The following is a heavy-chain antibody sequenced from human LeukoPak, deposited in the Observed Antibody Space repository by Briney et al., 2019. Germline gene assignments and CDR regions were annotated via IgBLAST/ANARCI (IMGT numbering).Heavy chain of an antibody. J-gene: IGHJ6*02. D-gene: IGHD6-13*01. V-gene: IGHV1-46*01. CDR3: ARAAADDYYYGMDV. Sequence: IINPSGGSTSYAQKFQGRVTMTRDTSTSTVYMELSSLRSEDTAVYYCARAAADDYYYGMDVWGQGTTVTVSS. CDR2: INPSGGST.